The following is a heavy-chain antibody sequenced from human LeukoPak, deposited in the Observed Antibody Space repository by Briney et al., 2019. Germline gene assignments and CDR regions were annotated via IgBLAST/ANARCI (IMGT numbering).Heavy chain of an antibody. CDR2: ISFDGSTK. Sequence: PGGSLRLSCVGSGFTFSSYGIHWVRQAPGKGLEWVAVISFDGSTKYYADSVKGRFTISRDNSKNTLYLQMNSLRAEDTAVYYCATEGYGEVAFDIWGQGTMVTV. D-gene: IGHD4-17*01. CDR1: GFTFSSYG. V-gene: IGHV3-30*03. CDR3: ATEGYGEVAFDI. J-gene: IGHJ3*02.